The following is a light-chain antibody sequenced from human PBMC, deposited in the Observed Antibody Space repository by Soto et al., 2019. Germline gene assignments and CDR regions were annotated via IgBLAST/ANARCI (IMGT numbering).Light chain of an antibody. CDR3: QQFSSHPLT. Sequence: LTQSPGTLCQPPVESPTLSCRAIRRVRNDYLAWYQQKPGQAPRLLIYDASSRETSIPASFSGGGSGTDFTLTISSLEHEDFAVYYCQQFSSHPLTFGGGTKVDI. CDR1: RRVRNDY. CDR2: DAS. V-gene: IGKV3-20*01. J-gene: IGKJ4*01.